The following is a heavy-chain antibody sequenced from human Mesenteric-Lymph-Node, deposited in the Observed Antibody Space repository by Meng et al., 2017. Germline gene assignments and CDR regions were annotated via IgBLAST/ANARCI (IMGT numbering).Heavy chain of an antibody. CDR3: AQDRGLSSGSSDY. D-gene: IGHD6-19*01. V-gene: IGHV3-23*01. Sequence: GESLKISCAASGLSVSRNFMTWVRQAPGKGLEWVSSIGGSGSSTGYADSVKGRFSISRDTSKNTLYLQMNSLRAEDTAVYYCAQDRGLSSGSSDYWGQGTLVTVSS. J-gene: IGHJ4*02. CDR1: GLSVSRNF. CDR2: IGGSGSST.